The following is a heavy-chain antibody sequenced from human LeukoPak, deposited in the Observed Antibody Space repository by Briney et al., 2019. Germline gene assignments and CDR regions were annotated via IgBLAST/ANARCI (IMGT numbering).Heavy chain of an antibody. CDR1: GFTFSSYA. CDR2: IKQDGSEK. J-gene: IGHJ3*02. V-gene: IGHV3-7*01. Sequence: GGSLRLSCAASGFTFSSYAMHWVRQAPGKGLEWVANIKQDGSEKYYVDSVEGRFTISRDNAKNSLYLQMNSLRAEDTAVYYCARDTIHLNACDIWGQGTMVTVSS. D-gene: IGHD3-9*01. CDR3: ARDTIHLNACDI.